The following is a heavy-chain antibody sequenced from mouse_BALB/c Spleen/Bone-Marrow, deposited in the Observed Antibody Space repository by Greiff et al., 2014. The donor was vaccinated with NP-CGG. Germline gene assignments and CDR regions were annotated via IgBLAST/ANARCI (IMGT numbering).Heavy chain of an antibody. J-gene: IGHJ4*01. CDR2: IFPGSGNT. Sequence: VHLVESGPELVKPGASVKISCKASGYSFTSYYIHWVKQRPGQGLEWIGWIFPGSGNTKYNEKFKGKATLTADTSSNTAYMQLSSLTSEDSAVYFCARHGNLRNYYAMDYWGQGTSVTVPS. CDR1: GYSFTSYY. CDR3: ARHGNLRNYYAMDY. D-gene: IGHD2-1*01. V-gene: IGHV1-66*01.